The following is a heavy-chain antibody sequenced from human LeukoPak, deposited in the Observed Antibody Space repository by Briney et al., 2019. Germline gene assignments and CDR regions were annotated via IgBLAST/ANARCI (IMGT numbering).Heavy chain of an antibody. V-gene: IGHV3-74*01. CDR2: INSDGRST. J-gene: IGHJ3*02. Sequence: PGGSLRLSCAASGFTFSSYWTHWARQAPGKWLVWVSRINSDGRSTSYADSVKGRFTISRDNAKHPLYLQVNSLRAEDTAVFFCARANCYGSGRASFDIWGQGTMVTVSS. CDR1: GFTFSSYW. D-gene: IGHD3-10*01. CDR3: ARANCYGSGRASFDI.